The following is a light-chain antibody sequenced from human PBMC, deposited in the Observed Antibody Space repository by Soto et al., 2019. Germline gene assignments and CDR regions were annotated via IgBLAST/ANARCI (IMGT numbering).Light chain of an antibody. CDR2: EVR. CDR3: SSYSSTKTRV. V-gene: IGLV2-14*01. CDR1: SSDVGNYNY. J-gene: IGLJ1*01. Sequence: QSVLAQPASVSGSPGQPITISCTGTSSDVGNYNYVSWYQHHPGKAPKVMIYEVRNRPSGVSNRFSGSKSGNTASLTISGLQAEDEADYYCSSYSSTKTRVFGTGTKVTVL.